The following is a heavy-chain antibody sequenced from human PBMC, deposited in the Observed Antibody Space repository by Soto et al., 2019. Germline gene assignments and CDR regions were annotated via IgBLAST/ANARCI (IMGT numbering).Heavy chain of an antibody. Sequence: EVQLVETGGGLIQPGGSLRLSCAASGFTVTDNYIIWVRQPPGKGLEWVSTTVIGGGTNYADTVKGRFTVSRDNSKNTLYLQMNNLSVEDTAVYYCARKPPSAIQGWAFGMDVWGQGTTVFVSS. CDR3: ARKPPSAIQGWAFGMDV. D-gene: IGHD2-2*01. V-gene: IGHV3-53*02. CDR2: TVIGGGT. CDR1: GFTVTDNY. J-gene: IGHJ6*02.